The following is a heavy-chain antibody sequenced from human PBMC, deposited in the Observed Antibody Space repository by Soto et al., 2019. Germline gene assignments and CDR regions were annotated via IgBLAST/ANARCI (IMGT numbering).Heavy chain of an antibody. CDR3: ARGSYSSSDY. D-gene: IGHD6-6*01. V-gene: IGHV4-31*03. Sequence: SETLSLTCTVSGGSISSGGYYWSWIRQHPGKGLEWIGYIYYSGSTYYNPSLKSRVTIPVDTSKNQFSLKLSSVTAADTAVYYCARGSYSSSDYWGQGTLVTVSS. CDR1: GGSISSGGYY. J-gene: IGHJ4*02. CDR2: IYYSGST.